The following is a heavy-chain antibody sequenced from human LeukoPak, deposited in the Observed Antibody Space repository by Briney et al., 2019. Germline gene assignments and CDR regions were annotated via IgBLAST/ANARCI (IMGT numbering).Heavy chain of an antibody. J-gene: IGHJ4*02. D-gene: IGHD3-9*01. CDR1: GYAFTSYG. V-gene: IGHV1-18*04. CDR2: ISAYSGNT. Sequence: ASVKVSCKASGYAFTSYGISWVRQAPGQGLEWMGWISAYSGNTNYAQKLQGRVTMTTDTSTSTAYMELRSLRSDDTAVYYCAREFDILTGYSPLYYFDYWGQGTLVTVSS. CDR3: AREFDILTGYSPLYYFDY.